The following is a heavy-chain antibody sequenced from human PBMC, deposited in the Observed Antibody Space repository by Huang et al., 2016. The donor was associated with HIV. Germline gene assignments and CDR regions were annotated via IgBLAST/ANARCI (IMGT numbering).Heavy chain of an antibody. CDR3: ARRFSSSSGYFDY. D-gene: IGHD6-6*01. CDR1: GYSFSSYW. V-gene: IGHV5-51*01. J-gene: IGHJ4*02. CDR2: IFPDDSDT. Sequence: VQLVQSGAEVKKPGESPKISCKGSGYSFSSYWIAWVRQMPGKGLEWMGIIFPDDSDTPYRPSFEGQVTISADKSIGTAYLQWSSLKASDTAMYYCARRFSSSSGYFDYWGQGSLVTVSS.